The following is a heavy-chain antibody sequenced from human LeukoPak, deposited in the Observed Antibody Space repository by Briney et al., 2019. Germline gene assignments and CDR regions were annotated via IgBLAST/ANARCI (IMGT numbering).Heavy chain of an antibody. D-gene: IGHD2-15*01. Sequence: SVTVSCKASGCVFTSYAISWVRQAPGQGLEWMGVIIPIFGTANYAQKFQGRVTITADESTSTAYMELSSLRSEDTAVYYCAAVAANYNWFDPWGQGTLVTVSS. CDR2: IIPIFGTA. J-gene: IGHJ5*02. CDR3: AAVAANYNWFDP. V-gene: IGHV1-69*01. CDR1: GCVFTSYA.